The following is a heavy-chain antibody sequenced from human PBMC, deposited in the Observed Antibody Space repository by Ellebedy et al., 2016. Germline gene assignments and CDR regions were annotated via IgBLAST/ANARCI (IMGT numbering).Heavy chain of an antibody. Sequence: GGSLRLXXAASGFIFSITGMTWVRQAPGKGLEWVANINQDGSERQYVDSVKGRFTISRDNAKNSLYLQMNSLRAEDTAVYYCARDLGYYKFESWGQGTLVTVSS. CDR2: INQDGSER. D-gene: IGHD1-26*01. CDR1: GFIFSITG. CDR3: ARDLGYYKFES. V-gene: IGHV3-7*01. J-gene: IGHJ4*02.